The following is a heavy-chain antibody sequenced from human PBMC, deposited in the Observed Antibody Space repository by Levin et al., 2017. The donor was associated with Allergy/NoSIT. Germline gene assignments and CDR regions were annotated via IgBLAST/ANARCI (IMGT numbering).Heavy chain of an antibody. CDR1: GFTFTSFW. Sequence: GGSLRLSCAASGFTFTSFWMTWVRQAPGKGLEWVANIKQDGSETYYVDSVKGRFTISRDNAKNSVYLQINSLRVDDTAVYYCAREEGWGYHYGMDVWGQGTTVTVSS. V-gene: IGHV3-7*01. CDR2: IKQDGSET. D-gene: IGHD3-16*02. CDR3: AREEGWGYHYGMDV. J-gene: IGHJ6*02.